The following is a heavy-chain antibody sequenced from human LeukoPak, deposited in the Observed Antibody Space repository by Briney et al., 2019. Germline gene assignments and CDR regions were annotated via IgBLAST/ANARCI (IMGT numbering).Heavy chain of an antibody. V-gene: IGHV1-24*01. CDR3: ARAVAAAGRGGNSYYYYMDV. Sequence: ASVKVSCKVSGYTLTELSMHWVRQAPGKGLEWMGGFDPEDGETIYAQKFQGRVTMTEDTSTDTAYMELSSLRSEDTAVYYCARAVAAAGRGGNSYYYYMDVWGKGTTVTISS. CDR2: FDPEDGET. D-gene: IGHD6-13*01. CDR1: GYTLTELS. J-gene: IGHJ6*03.